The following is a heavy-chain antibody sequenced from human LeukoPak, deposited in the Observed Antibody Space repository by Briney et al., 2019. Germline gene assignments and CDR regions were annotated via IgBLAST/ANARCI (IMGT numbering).Heavy chain of an antibody. J-gene: IGHJ5*02. D-gene: IGHD2-8*02. CDR2: IYSSGST. V-gene: IGHV4-4*07. Sequence: SETLSLTCTVSSGSISDYYWSWIRQPAGKGLEVIGRIYSSGSTNYNPSLKSRVTMSVDTSKNQFSLRLRSVTAADTAVYYCARGFTGIIFDPWGQGTLVTVSS. CDR3: ARGFTGIIFDP. CDR1: SGSISDYY.